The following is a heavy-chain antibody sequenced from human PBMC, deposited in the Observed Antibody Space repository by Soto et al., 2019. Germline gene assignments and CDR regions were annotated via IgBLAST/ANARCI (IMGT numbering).Heavy chain of an antibody. CDR2: ILPILGIA. V-gene: IGHV1-69*02. CDR3: ARLGDAFDI. J-gene: IGHJ3*02. Sequence: QGQLVQSGAEVKKPGSSVKVSCKASGGTFSRYTISWVRQAPGQGLEWMGRILPILGIANYAQKFQGRVTITADKSSSTADMELISLRSEDTAVYYCARLGDAFDIWGQETMVTVSS. CDR1: GGTFSRYT.